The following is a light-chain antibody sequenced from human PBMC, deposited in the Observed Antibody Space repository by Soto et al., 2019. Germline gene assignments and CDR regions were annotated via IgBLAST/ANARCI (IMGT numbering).Light chain of an antibody. J-gene: IGKJ1*01. CDR1: QSISNN. Sequence: IVMTQSPATLSGSPGERATLSCRASQSISNNLARYQQKPGQAPRLLIYRASTRATGIPVRFSGSGSGTDFTLTISSLQSEDFAVYYCQHYNNWPPWTFGQGTKVEIK. CDR3: QHYNNWPPWT. CDR2: RAS. V-gene: IGKV3-15*01.